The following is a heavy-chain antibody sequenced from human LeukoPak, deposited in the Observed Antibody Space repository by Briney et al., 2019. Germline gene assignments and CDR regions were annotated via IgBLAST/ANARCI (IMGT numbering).Heavy chain of an antibody. D-gene: IGHD6-25*01. Sequence: GGSLRLSCAASGFTFSNYAMSWVRQAPGKGLEWVSAISGSGGTTYYADSVRGRFSISRDNSDNTLFLQMNSLRAEDTAVYYCAKQSVSEYTSGWGWYFDLWGRGTLVTVSS. J-gene: IGHJ2*01. CDR2: ISGSGGTT. CDR3: AKQSVSEYTSGWGWYFDL. CDR1: GFTFSNYA. V-gene: IGHV3-23*01.